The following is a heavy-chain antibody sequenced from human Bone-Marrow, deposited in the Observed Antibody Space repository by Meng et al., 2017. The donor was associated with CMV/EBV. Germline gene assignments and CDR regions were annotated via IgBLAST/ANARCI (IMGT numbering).Heavy chain of an antibody. CDR1: GGSVSSGSYY. V-gene: IGHV4-61*01. Sequence: SETLSLTCNVSGGSVSSGSYYWSWIRQSPGKGLEWIGQIYYIGTTKYNPSLKSRVTISVDTSNNQFSLKLSSVTAADTAVYYCAREAYYYGSGSHFDYWGQGTRVTGSS. J-gene: IGHJ4*02. D-gene: IGHD3-10*01. CDR3: AREAYYYGSGSHFDY. CDR2: IYYIGTT.